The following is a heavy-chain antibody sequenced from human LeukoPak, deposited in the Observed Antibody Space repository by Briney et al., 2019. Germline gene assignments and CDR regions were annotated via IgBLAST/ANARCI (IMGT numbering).Heavy chain of an antibody. CDR3: ARGGNNYVHFDY. D-gene: IGHD5-24*01. CDR2: IKQDGSQK. Sequence: PGGSLRLSCAASGFTFSIDWMNWVRQAPGRGLEWVASIKQDGSQKFYVASVKGRFTIFRDNAENSLYLQMNSLRAEDTAVYYCARGGNNYVHFDYWGQGTLVTVSS. J-gene: IGHJ4*02. CDR1: GFTFSIDW. V-gene: IGHV3-7*04.